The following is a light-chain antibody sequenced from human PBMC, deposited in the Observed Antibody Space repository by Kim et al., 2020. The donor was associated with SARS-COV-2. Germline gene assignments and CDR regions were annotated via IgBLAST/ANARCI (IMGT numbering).Light chain of an antibody. CDR1: NMGGKC. Sequence: GQTARIPWGGHNMGGKCGHWYQQKPRRAPVLVIDRDGNRPSGIPERFSGSNAGNTATLTVSRAQAGDEADYYCQVWDSSAWVFGGGTQLTVL. V-gene: IGLV3-9*01. CDR2: RDG. CDR3: QVWDSSAWV. J-gene: IGLJ3*02.